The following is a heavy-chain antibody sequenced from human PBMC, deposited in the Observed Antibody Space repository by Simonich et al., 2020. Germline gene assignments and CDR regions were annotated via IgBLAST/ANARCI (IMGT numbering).Heavy chain of an antibody. D-gene: IGHD2-2*01. J-gene: IGHJ3*02. Sequence: EVQLVESGGGFVQPVGSLRLSCAASGFPFRSYWVHWVGHAPGKGRWMVKRINSDGSRTSYTNSEKGRFTIARDNAKNTLYLQMNSLRAEDTAVYYCASFNVVPAADAFDIWGQGTMVTVSS. CDR3: ASFNVVPAADAFDI. V-gene: IGHV3-74*01. CDR1: GFPFRSYW. CDR2: INSDGSRT.